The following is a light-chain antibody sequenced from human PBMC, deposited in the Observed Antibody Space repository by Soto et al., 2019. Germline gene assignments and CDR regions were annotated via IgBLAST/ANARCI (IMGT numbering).Light chain of an antibody. V-gene: IGKV1-39*01. J-gene: IGKJ1*01. CDR3: QQSYNTPRT. CDR2: AAS. Sequence: MSQTSPPHYASSSDRVSITCLASQSISSYLNWYQQKPGKAPKLLIYAASSLQSGVPSRFSGSGSGTDFTLTISSLQPEDFATYYCQQSYNTPRTFGRGTKVDIK. CDR1: QSISSY.